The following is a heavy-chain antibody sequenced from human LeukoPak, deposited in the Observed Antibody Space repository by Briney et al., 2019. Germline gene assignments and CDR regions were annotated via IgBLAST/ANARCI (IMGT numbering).Heavy chain of an antibody. CDR1: GGSISSYS. CDR3: ARNYYGSGSFYVHN. D-gene: IGHD3-10*01. V-gene: IGHV4-59*01. J-gene: IGHJ4*02. Sequence: PSETLSLTYTVSGGSISSYSWSWIRQPPGKGLEWIGLIYHSGTTHYSPSLKSRLTFSLDKSKNQFSLKLTSVTAADTALYYCARNYYGSGSFYVHNWGQGTLVTVSS. CDR2: IYHSGTT.